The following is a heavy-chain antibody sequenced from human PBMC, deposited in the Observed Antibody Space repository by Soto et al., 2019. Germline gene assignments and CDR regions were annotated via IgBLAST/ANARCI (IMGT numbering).Heavy chain of an antibody. CDR1: AFTFSNCA. V-gene: IGHV3-30-3*01. D-gene: IGHD1-26*01. CDR2: ITYDGNYK. Sequence: QVQLVESGGGVVQPGGSLRLSCAASAFTFSNCAMHWVRQAPGKGLEWVAVITYDGNYKYYADSVKGRFTISRDNSKLFLQMNSLRLEDTAVYYCARDFSGKYVIDNWGQGTLVTVSS. CDR3: ARDFSGKYVIDN. J-gene: IGHJ4*02.